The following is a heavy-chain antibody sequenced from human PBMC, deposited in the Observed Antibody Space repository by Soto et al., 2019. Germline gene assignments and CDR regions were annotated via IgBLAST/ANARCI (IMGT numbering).Heavy chain of an antibody. V-gene: IGHV4-39*01. CDR3: ARRSSSSLGSLFDP. CDR2: MYYTGNK. CDR1: GGSTSSSTYY. Sequence: SETLSLTCTVSGGSTSSSTYYWDWIRQPPGKGLEWIGAMYYTGNKNYNPSLESRVTMSVDTSKNQFSLKLSSVTPTDTAVYYCARRSSSSLGSLFDPWGRGILVTVSS. D-gene: IGHD6-6*01. J-gene: IGHJ5*02.